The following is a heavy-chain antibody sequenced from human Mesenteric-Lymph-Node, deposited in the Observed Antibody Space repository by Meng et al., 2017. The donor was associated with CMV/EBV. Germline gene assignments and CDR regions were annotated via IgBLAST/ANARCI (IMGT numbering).Heavy chain of an antibody. D-gene: IGHD6-13*01. J-gene: IGHJ4*02. CDR1: GFTVSSNY. V-gene: IGHV3-53*01. Sequence: GESLKISCAASGFTVSSNYMSWVRQAPGKGLEWVSLIYSGGSTYYADSVKGRFTISRDNSKNTLYLQMNSLRAEDTAVYYCAGMAAADTWSFAYWGQGTLVTVSS. CDR3: AGMAAADTWSFAY. CDR2: IYSGGST.